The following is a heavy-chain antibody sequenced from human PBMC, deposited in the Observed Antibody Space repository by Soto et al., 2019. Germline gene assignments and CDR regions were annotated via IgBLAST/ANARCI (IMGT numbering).Heavy chain of an antibody. Sequence: PGGSLRLSCAASGFTFSSHAMSWVRQAPGKGLEWVSSISASGGSTFYADSVKGRFTISRDKSKNTLYLQMNGLRAEDTAVYYCAKVGAVTTDSYYFDYWGQGTLVTVSS. D-gene: IGHD4-17*01. CDR2: ISASGGST. V-gene: IGHV3-23*01. CDR3: AKVGAVTTDSYYFDY. CDR1: GFTFSSHA. J-gene: IGHJ4*02.